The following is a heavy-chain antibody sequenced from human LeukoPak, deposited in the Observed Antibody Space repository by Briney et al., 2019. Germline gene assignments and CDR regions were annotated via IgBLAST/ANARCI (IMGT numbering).Heavy chain of an antibody. J-gene: IGHJ5*02. CDR2: IYTTGST. CDR3: AKHAYLFDSASYSPHLLSPPHPPQKFAP. D-gene: IGHD1-26*01. V-gene: IGHV4-4*09. Sequence: PLGSLSLTCTFSGCSIRSYHLSWLRPPPGREVAWIGYIYTTGSTNDNPCRTSRVTISVDTSKNQFSLKLSSVTAAAPAVYYCAKHAYLFDSASYSPHLLSPPHPPQKFAPWGQGTLVTVSS. CDR1: GCSIRSYH.